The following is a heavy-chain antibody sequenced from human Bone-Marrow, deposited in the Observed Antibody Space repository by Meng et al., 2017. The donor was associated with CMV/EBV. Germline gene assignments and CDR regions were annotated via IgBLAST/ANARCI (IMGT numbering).Heavy chain of an antibody. Sequence: SETLSLTCAVSGYSISSSNWWGWIRQPPGKGLEWIGYIYYSGSIYYNPSLKSRVPMSVDTSKNQFSLKLSSVTAVDTAVYYCARPNVAVPAAPDGFDIWGQGTMVTVSS. CDR3: ARPNVAVPAAPDGFDI. CDR2: IYYSGSI. CDR1: GYSISSSNW. V-gene: IGHV4-28*05. J-gene: IGHJ3*02. D-gene: IGHD2-2*01.